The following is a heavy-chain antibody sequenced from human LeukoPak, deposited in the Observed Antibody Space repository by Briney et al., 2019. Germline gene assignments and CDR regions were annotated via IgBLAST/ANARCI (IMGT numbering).Heavy chain of an antibody. CDR1: GGSFSGYY. Sequence: SETLSLTCAVYGGSFSGYYWSWIRQPPGKGLEWIAEIDHSGRTNFNRSLKGRITISVDTSKKHFSLKLSSVTAADTAVYYCARKGLTKPLSVAVDFDSWGQGTLVTVSS. V-gene: IGHV4-34*01. D-gene: IGHD6-19*01. J-gene: IGHJ5*01. CDR2: IDHSGRT. CDR3: ARKGLTKPLSVAVDFDS.